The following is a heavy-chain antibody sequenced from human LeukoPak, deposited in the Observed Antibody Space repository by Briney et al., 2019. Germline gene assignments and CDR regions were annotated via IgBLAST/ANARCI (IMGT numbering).Heavy chain of an antibody. CDR1: GYSLSSGYY. J-gene: IGHJ4*02. V-gene: IGHV4-38-2*01. CDR3: ARKYGSNAGYFDY. D-gene: IGHD4-23*01. Sequence: SETLSLTCAVSGYSLSSGYYWGWVRPSPGKGLEWIGNTYHSGTSYYNPSLKSRVTISVDTSKNQFSLTLSSVTAADTALYYCARKYGSNAGYFDYWGQGALVTVPS. CDR2: TYHSGTS.